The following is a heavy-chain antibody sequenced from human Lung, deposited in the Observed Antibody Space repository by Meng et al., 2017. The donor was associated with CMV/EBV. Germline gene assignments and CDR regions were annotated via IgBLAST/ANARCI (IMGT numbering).Heavy chain of an antibody. Sequence: GESXKISCAASGFTVSSNYMSWVRQAPGKGLEWVSVIYSGGSTYYADSVKGRFTISRDNSKNTLYLQMNSLRAEDTAVYYCARNYDILTALEVWGQGTTVTVSS. D-gene: IGHD3-9*01. V-gene: IGHV3-66*02. CDR2: IYSGGST. CDR1: GFTVSSNY. CDR3: ARNYDILTALEV. J-gene: IGHJ6*02.